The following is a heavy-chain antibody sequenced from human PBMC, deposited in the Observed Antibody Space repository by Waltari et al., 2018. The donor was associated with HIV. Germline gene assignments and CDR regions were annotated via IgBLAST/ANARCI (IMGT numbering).Heavy chain of an antibody. CDR3: ATSPYLMRGARFDY. CDR2: TSFDGRNK. D-gene: IGHD1-26*01. J-gene: IGHJ4*02. Sequence: QVPLVASAVGVVQPGWSLRLSCVHSAFSFPDHVLHWVRQAPGKGREWVAVTSFDGRNKFYADTLKGRFTVSRDTSKNTVFLHMDSLGPDDTAVYYCATSPYLMRGARFDYWGQGTLVIVSS. V-gene: IGHV3-30-3*01. CDR1: AFSFPDHV.